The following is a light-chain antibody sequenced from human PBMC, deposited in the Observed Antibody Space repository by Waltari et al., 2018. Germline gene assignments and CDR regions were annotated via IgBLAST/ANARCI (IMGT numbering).Light chain of an antibody. Sequence: EVLLTQSPVTLSVSPGEPATLSCRASESVNSDLAWYYQKTGQAPRLLMYASSARATGVPVRFTGSGFDTDFTLTISSLQSEDLGIYHCQQYNKWPPTFGGGTKVEIK. CDR2: ASS. CDR1: ESVNSD. V-gene: IGKV3-15*01. J-gene: IGKJ4*01. CDR3: QQYNKWPPT.